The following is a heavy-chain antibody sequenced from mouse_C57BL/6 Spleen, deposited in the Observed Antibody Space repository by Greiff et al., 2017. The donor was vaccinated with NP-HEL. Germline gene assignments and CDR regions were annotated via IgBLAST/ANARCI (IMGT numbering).Heavy chain of an antibody. CDR3: TRRRLTGTDWFAY. Sequence: LVESGAELVRPGASVTLSCKASGYTFTDYEMHWVKQTPVHGLEWIGAIDPETGGTAYNQKFKGKAILTADKSSSTAYMELRSLTSEDSAVYYCTRRRLTGTDWFAYWGQGTLVTVSA. J-gene: IGHJ3*01. CDR1: GYTFTDYE. CDR2: IDPETGGT. D-gene: IGHD4-1*01. V-gene: IGHV1-15*01.